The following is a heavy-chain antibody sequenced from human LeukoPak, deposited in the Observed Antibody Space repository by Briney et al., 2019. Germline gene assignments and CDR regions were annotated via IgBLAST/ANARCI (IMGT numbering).Heavy chain of an antibody. CDR1: GFTLSNYW. CDR3: ARDYGRSRDYGMDV. V-gene: IGHV3-74*01. D-gene: IGHD3-10*01. CDR2: INADGSSA. Sequence: GGSLRLSCAASGFTLSNYWMHWVRQAPGKGLVWVSDINADGSSASYADSVRGRFTISRDNAKNTLYLQMNSLRAEDTAMYYCARDYGRSRDYGMDVWGQGTTVTVSS. J-gene: IGHJ6*02.